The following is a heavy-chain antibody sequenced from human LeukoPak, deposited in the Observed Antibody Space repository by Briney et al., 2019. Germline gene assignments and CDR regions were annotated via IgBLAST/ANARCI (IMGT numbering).Heavy chain of an antibody. Sequence: RASVRVSCKASGYSFTNYYMHWVRQAPGQGLEWMGMINLSGGSTTYAQKFQGRVTMTRDMSTSTVYMELSSLTSEDTAVYYCARTRGYYFDYWGQGTLVTVSS. CDR1: GYSFTNYY. CDR2: INLSGGST. V-gene: IGHV1-46*01. CDR3: ARTRGYYFDY. J-gene: IGHJ4*02.